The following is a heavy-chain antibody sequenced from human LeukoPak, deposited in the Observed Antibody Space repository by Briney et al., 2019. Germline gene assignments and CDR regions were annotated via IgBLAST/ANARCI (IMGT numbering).Heavy chain of an antibody. Sequence: PSETLSLTCTVSGGSISSYNWSWIRQPPRKGLEWIGYIYYSAITNYNPSLKSRVTISVDTSKNQFSLKLSSVTAADPAVYYCARDKGMVGATRRAFDIWGQGTMVTVSS. V-gene: IGHV4-59*01. J-gene: IGHJ3*02. CDR1: GGSISSYN. D-gene: IGHD1-26*01. CDR2: IYYSAIT. CDR3: ARDKGMVGATRRAFDI.